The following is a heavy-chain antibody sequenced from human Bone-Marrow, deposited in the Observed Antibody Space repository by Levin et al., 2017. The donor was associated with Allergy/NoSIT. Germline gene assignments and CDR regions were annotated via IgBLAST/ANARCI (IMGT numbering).Heavy chain of an antibody. V-gene: IGHV4-39*01. CDR3: ARAPYYGPARPYQSDY. Sequence: PSETLSLTCSVSGGSISSSTYSWGWIRQPPGKGLEWIGNVYYTGSTHYNPSLKSRVTISADTSKNQFSLKLSSLTAADTAVYYCARAPYYGPARPYQSDYWGQGTLVTVSS. CDR1: GGSISSSTYS. D-gene: IGHD3-10*01. CDR2: VYYTGST. J-gene: IGHJ4*02.